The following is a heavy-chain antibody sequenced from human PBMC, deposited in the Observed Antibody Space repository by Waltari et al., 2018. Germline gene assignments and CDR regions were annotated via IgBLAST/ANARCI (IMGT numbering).Heavy chain of an antibody. J-gene: IGHJ5*02. V-gene: IGHV4-59*01. CDR2: IYYTGST. D-gene: IGHD2-21*02. CDR1: GGSISGFY. Sequence: QVQLQESGPSLLKPLETLSLICTVSGGSISGFYWSWVRRPPGKGLDWIGYIYYTGSTNFNPSLKSRVTMSVDTSKNQFSLKLSSVTAADTAFYYCARGGGGDWEWFDPWGQGTLVTVSS. CDR3: ARGGGGDWEWFDP.